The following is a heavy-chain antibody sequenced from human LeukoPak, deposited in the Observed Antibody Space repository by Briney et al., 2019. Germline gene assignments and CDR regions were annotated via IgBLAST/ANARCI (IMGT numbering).Heavy chain of an antibody. Sequence: SETLSLTCAVYGDSFSGYYWSWLRQPPGKGLEWIGEINHSGSTNYNPSLKSRVTISVDTSKNQFSLKLSSVTAADTAVYYCARGQGVYYGSGSYYRNINWFDPWGQGTLVTVSS. V-gene: IGHV4-34*01. CDR1: GDSFSGYY. J-gene: IGHJ5*02. CDR2: INHSGST. D-gene: IGHD3-10*01. CDR3: ARGQGVYYGSGSYYRNINWFDP.